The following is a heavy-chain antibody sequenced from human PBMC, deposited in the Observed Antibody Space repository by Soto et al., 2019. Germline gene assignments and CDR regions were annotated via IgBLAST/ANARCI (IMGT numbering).Heavy chain of an antibody. CDR2: VFYPENT. V-gene: IGHV4-59*08. CDR1: GASISRYY. J-gene: IGHJ4*02. Sequence: SETLSLTCTVSGASISRYYWTWIRQPPGKGLEWIGSVFYPENTKYNPSLKSRITMSVDTSKNQFSLKLTSVIAADTAVYYCARQGGWYEIDSWGQGTLVTISS. CDR3: ARQGGWYEIDS. D-gene: IGHD6-19*01.